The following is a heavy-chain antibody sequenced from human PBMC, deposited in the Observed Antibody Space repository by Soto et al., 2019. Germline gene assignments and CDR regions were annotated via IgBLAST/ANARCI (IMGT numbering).Heavy chain of an antibody. CDR3: ARDWGVYDSDIRTHIPHLDS. J-gene: IGHJ4*02. CDR2: ISIGSSTI. D-gene: IGHD3-22*01. Sequence: EVQLVGSGGGLVHPGGSLRLSCEASGFTFRSKGMKWVRQAPGKGPGWVSFISIGSSTINYADSVRGRFTISRDNAKNSLYLQMNSLRDEDTAVYYCARDWGVYDSDIRTHIPHLDSWGQGTLVTVSS. CDR1: GFTFRSKG. V-gene: IGHV3-48*02.